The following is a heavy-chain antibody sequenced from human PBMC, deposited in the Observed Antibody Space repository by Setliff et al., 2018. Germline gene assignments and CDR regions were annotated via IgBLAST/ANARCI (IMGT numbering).Heavy chain of an antibody. J-gene: IGHJ3*02. V-gene: IGHV1-69*10. Sequence: VASVKVSCKASGGTFSSYAISWVRQAPGQGLEWMGGIIPILGIANYAQKFQGRVTITADKSTSTAYMELSSLRSEDTAVYYCARNGDSSGYSYDAFDIWGQWTMVTVS. CDR2: IIPILGIA. CDR3: ARNGDSSGYSYDAFDI. D-gene: IGHD3-22*01. CDR1: GGTFSSYA.